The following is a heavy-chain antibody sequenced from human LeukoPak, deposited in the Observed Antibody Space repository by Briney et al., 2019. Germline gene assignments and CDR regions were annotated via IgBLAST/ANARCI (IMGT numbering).Heavy chain of an antibody. Sequence: PGGTLRLSCAASGFIFSNYGMSWVRLAPGKGLEWVSSISGSGGTTFYADSVKGRFTISRDNSKNTLYLQMNSLRAEDTAVYYCAKDFYDILTAPDYWGQGTLVTVSS. CDR3: AKDFYDILTAPDY. D-gene: IGHD3-9*01. J-gene: IGHJ4*02. CDR1: GFIFSNYG. V-gene: IGHV3-23*01. CDR2: ISGSGGTT.